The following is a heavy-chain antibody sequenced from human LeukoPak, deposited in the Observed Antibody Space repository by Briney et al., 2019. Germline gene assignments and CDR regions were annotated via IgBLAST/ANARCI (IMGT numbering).Heavy chain of an antibody. V-gene: IGHV5-51*01. CDR2: IYPGDSDT. CDR1: GYSFTSYW. J-gene: IGHJ4*02. D-gene: IGHD3-10*01. CDR3: ARLRLPFPYYYGISG. Sequence: GESLKISCKGSGYSFTSYWIGWVRQMPGKGLEWMGIIYPGDSDTRYSPSFQGQVTISADKSISTAYLQWSSLKASDTAMYYCARLRLPFPYYYGISGWGQGTLVTVSS.